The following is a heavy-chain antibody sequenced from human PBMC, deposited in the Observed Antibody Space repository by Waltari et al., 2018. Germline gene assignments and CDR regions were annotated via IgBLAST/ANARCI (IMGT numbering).Heavy chain of an antibody. D-gene: IGHD2-2*01. CDR3: AKGSIFIVVVPAASDF. CDR1: GFTFSRYA. V-gene: IGHV3-23*01. Sequence: EVQLLESGGGLVQPGGSLRRSCAASGFTFSRYAMIWVRQAPGKGLEWVSAISGIGGSTYYADSVKGRFTISRDNSKNTLYLQMNSLRAEDTAVYYCAKGSIFIVVVPAASDFWGQGTLVTVSS. J-gene: IGHJ4*02. CDR2: ISGIGGST.